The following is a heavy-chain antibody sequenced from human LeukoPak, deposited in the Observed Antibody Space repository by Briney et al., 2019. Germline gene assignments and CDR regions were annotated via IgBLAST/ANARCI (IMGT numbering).Heavy chain of an antibody. CDR1: GFIFNTYV. D-gene: IGHD3-10*02. Sequence: GGSLRLSCAASGFIFNTYVMHWVRQAPGKGLEWLAFIRYDGSNKNYADSVKGRFTISRDNTKNSLYLQMNSLRAEDTAVYYCAELGITMIGGVWGKGTTVTISS. CDR2: IRYDGSNK. J-gene: IGHJ6*04. V-gene: IGHV3-30*02. CDR3: AELGITMIGGV.